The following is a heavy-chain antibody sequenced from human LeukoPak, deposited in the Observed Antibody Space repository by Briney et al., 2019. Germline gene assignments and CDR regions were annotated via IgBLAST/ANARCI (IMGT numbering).Heavy chain of an antibody. V-gene: IGHV3-53*01. CDR3: AKDQGLGGSSWPNDAFDI. CDR1: GFSVNSNF. CDR2: FHTGGST. Sequence: GGSLRLSCAASGFSVNSNFMSWVRQAPGKGLEWVSVFHTGGSTYYADSVKGRFTISRDNSKNTLYLQMNSLRAEDTAVYYCAKDQGLGGSSWPNDAFDIWGQGTMVTVSS. J-gene: IGHJ3*02. D-gene: IGHD6-13*01.